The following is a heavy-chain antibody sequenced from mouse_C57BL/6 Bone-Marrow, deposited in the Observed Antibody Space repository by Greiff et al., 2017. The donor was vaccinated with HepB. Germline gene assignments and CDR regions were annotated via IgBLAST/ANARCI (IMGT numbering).Heavy chain of an antibody. CDR3: ARARLLLFAY. CDR2: IDPSDSYT. J-gene: IGHJ3*01. D-gene: IGHD2-3*01. Sequence: QVQLQQPGAELVKPGASVKLSCKASGYTFTSYWMQWVKQRPGQGLEWIGEIDPSDSYTNYNQKFKGKATLTVDTSSSTAYMQLSSLTSEDSAVYYCARARLLLFAYWGQGTLVTVSA. V-gene: IGHV1-50*01. CDR1: GYTFTSYW.